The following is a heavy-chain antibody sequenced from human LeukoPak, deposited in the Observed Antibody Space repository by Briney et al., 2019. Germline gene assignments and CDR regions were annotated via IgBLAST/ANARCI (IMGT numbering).Heavy chain of an antibody. Sequence: PSETLSLTCAVYGGSFSGYYWSWIRQPPGKGLEWIGEINHSGSTNYNPSLKSRVTISVDTSKNQFSLKLSSVTAADTAVYYCARGGRDGFTDYWGQGTLVTVSS. CDR2: INHSGST. CDR1: GGSFSGYY. CDR3: ARGGRDGFTDY. J-gene: IGHJ4*02. D-gene: IGHD5-24*01. V-gene: IGHV4-34*01.